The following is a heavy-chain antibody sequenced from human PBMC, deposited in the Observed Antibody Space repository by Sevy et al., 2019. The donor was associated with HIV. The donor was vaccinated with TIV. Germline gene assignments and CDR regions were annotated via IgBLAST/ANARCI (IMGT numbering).Heavy chain of an antibody. J-gene: IGHJ4*02. Sequence: GGSLRLSCVASGFTFPIYSVVWVRRAPGKGLEWLTLISYDGNNRYYADSVKGRFTISRDNSNNILYLQMTGLRVEETALYFCARVAVEYCTNDCYHRFDHWGLGTLVTVSS. V-gene: IGHV3-30*04. CDR1: GFTFPIYS. D-gene: IGHD2-8*01. CDR3: ARVAVEYCTNDCYHRFDH. CDR2: ISYDGNNR.